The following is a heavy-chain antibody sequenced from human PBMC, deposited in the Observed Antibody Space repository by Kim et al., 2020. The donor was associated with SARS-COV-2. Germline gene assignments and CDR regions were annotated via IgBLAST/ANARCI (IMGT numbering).Heavy chain of an antibody. J-gene: IGHJ6*03. Sequence: GGSLRLSCAASGFTFSSYGMHWVRQAPGKGLEWVSVISYDGSNKYYADSVKGRFTISRDNSKNTLYLQMNSLRAEDTAVYYCAKEGVAAPYYYMDVVGKG. CDR1: GFTFSSYG. D-gene: IGHD6-13*01. CDR3: AKEGVAAPYYYMDV. V-gene: IGHV3-30*18. CDR2: ISYDGSNK.